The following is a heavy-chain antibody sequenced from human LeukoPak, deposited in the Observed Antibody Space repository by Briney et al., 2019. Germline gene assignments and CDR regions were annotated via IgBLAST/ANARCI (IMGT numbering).Heavy chain of an antibody. Sequence: ASVKVSCKASGYTFTGYYMHWVRQAPGQGLEWMGWINPNSGGTNYAQKFQGRVTMTRDTSISTAYMELSSLRSEDTAVYYCARGPSLLYCSGGSCYRDWFDPWGQGTLVTVSS. CDR2: INPNSGGT. V-gene: IGHV1-2*02. CDR1: GYTFTGYY. D-gene: IGHD2-15*01. J-gene: IGHJ5*02. CDR3: ARGPSLLYCSGGSCYRDWFDP.